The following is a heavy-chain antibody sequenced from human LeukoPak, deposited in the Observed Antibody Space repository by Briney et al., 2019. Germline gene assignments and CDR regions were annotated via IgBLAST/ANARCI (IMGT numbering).Heavy chain of an antibody. CDR2: INPNSGGT. D-gene: IGHD5-18*01. Sequence: ASVKVSCKASGYTFTSYYMHWVRQAPGQGLEWMGWINPNSGGTNYAQKFQGRVTMTRDTSISTAYMELSRLRSDDTAVYYCARAATLVDTAMVDYWGQGTLVTVSS. CDR3: ARAATLVDTAMVDY. J-gene: IGHJ4*02. CDR1: GYTFTSYY. V-gene: IGHV1-2*02.